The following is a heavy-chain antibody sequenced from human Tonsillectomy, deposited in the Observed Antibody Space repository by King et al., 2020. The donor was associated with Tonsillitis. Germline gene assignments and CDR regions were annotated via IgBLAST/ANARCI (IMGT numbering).Heavy chain of an antibody. CDR1: GGSISSYY. D-gene: IGHD4-23*01. CDR2: IYYSGST. CDR3: ARDQDGGDSFDY. V-gene: IGHV4-59*01. Sequence: VQLQESGPGLVKPSETLSLTCTVSGGSISSYYWSWIRQPPGKGLEWIGYIYYSGSTNYNTSLKSRVTISVDTSKNQFSLKLSSVTAADTAVYYCARDQDGGDSFDYWGQGTLVTVSS. J-gene: IGHJ4*02.